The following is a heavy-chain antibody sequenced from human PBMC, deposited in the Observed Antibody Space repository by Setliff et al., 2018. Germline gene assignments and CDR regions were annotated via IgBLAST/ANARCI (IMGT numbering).Heavy chain of an antibody. CDR1: GESISDSY. V-gene: IGHV4-30-4*01. D-gene: IGHD5-12*01. CDR2: IYYSGST. Sequence: SLTCGVYGESISDSYWSWIRQPPGKGLEWIGYIYYSGSTYYNPSLKSRVTISVDTSKNQFSLKLSSVTAADTAVYYCARGWLRFGYFDYWGQGTLVTVSS. J-gene: IGHJ4*02. CDR3: ARGWLRFGYFDY.